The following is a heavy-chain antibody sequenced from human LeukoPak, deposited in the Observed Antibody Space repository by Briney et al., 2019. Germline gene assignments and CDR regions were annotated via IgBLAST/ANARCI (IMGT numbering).Heavy chain of an antibody. CDR2: ISYDGSNK. D-gene: IGHD2-2*01. V-gene: IGHV3-30*18. CDR3: AKDRCRGTICNDFYYGMDV. J-gene: IGHJ6*02. CDR1: GFIISTYG. Sequence: PGGSLRLSCAASGFIISTYGMHWVRQAPGKGLEWVAVISYDGSNKYYADSVKGRFTISRDNSKNTLYVQMNSLRDEDTAVYYCAKDRCRGTICNDFYYGMDVWGQGTTVTVSS.